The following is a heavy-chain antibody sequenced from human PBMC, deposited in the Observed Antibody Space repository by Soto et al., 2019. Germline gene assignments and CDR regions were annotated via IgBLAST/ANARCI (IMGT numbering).Heavy chain of an antibody. J-gene: IGHJ4*02. CDR2: IKSKTDGGTT. CDR3: TPLGLYYFDY. V-gene: IGHV3-15*01. Sequence: SGGSLRLSCAASGFTFSNAWMSWVRQAPGKGLEWVGRIKSKTDGGTTDYAAPVKGRFTISRDDSKNTLYLQMNSLKTEDTHVYYSTPLGLYYFDYWGQGTLVTVYS. CDR1: GFTFSNAW.